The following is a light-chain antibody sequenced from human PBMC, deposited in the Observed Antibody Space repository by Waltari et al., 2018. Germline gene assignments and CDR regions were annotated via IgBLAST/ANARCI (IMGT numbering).Light chain of an antibody. CDR2: SAS. V-gene: IGKV1-NL1*01. CDR1: QGISNS. CDR3: QQYYSIPPVT. Sequence: DIQMTQSPSSLSAFVGDKATIPRRSSQGISNSLAWYQQKPGKAPRLLLYSASTLESGVPSRFIGSGSWTDYTLTISSLQPEDFATYYCQQYYSIPPVTFGPGTRVDFK. J-gene: IGKJ3*01.